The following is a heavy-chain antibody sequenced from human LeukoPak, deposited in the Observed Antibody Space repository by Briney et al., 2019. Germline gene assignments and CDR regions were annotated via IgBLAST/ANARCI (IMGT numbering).Heavy chain of an antibody. CDR2: INHSGST. V-gene: IGHV4-34*01. J-gene: IGHJ5*02. CDR3: ARYTLVATITFNTRFTQNWFDP. Sequence: GSLRLSCAASGFTFSHYGMHWVRQPPGKGLEWIGEINHSGSTNYNPSLKSRVTISIDTSKNQFPLKLSSVTAADTAVYYCARYTLVATITFNTRFTQNWFDPWGQGTLVTVSS. D-gene: IGHD5-12*01. CDR1: GFTFSHYG.